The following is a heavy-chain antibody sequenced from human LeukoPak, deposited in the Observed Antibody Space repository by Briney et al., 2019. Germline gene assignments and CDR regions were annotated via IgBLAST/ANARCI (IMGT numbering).Heavy chain of an antibody. CDR3: ASLTTTSGWRSYYYYHMDV. CDR2: IYYSGST. J-gene: IGHJ6*03. Sequence: SQTLSLTCTVSGGSISSGDYYWSWIRQPPGKGLEWIGYIYYSGSTYYNPSLKSRVTISVDTSKNQFSLKLSSVTAADTAVYYCASLTTTSGWRSYYYYHMDVWGKGTTVTVSS. CDR1: GGSISSGDYY. D-gene: IGHD6-19*01. V-gene: IGHV4-30-4*08.